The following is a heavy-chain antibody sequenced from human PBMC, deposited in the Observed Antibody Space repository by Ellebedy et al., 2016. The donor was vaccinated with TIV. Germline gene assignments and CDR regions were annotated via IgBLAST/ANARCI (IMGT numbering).Heavy chain of an antibody. CDR3: AHRIHHGEFHY. CDR1: GFSLGTSGVG. CDR2: IYWDDDE. Sequence: SGPTLVKPTQTLTLTCTFSGFSLGTSGVGVGWIRQPPGKALEWLAFIYWDDDERYNPSLKSRLTITKDTSKNQVVLTMTNMDLVDTATYYCAHRIHHGEFHYWGQGTLVTVSS. D-gene: IGHD3-10*01. V-gene: IGHV2-5*02. J-gene: IGHJ4*02.